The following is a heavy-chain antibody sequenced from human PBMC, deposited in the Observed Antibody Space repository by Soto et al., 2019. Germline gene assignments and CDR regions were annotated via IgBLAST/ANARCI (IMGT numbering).Heavy chain of an antibody. CDR3: ARVRAEAAPYYYYYYGMDV. D-gene: IGHD6-13*01. CDR1: GYTFTSYD. J-gene: IGHJ6*02. Sequence: GASVKVSCKASGYTFTSYDINWVRQATGQGLEWMGWMNPNSGNTGYAQKFQGRVTMTRNTSISTAYMELSSLRSEDTAVYYCARVRAEAAPYYYYYYGMDVWGQGTTLTVSS. V-gene: IGHV1-8*01. CDR2: MNPNSGNT.